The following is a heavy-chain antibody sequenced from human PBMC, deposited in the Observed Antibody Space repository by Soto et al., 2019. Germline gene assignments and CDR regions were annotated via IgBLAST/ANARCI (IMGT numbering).Heavy chain of an antibody. D-gene: IGHD3-3*01. Sequence: QVQLQQWGAGLLKPSETLSLTCAVYGGSFSGYYWSWIRQPPGKGLEWIGETNHSGSNNYNPSLKGRVTISVDPSKTHFSLKPSYGTGAVTAVYYCARQDEVVIIGWGWFDPRGQGTLVTVCS. V-gene: IGHV4-34*01. CDR2: TNHSGSN. CDR1: GGSFSGYY. CDR3: ARQDEVVIIGWGWFDP. J-gene: IGHJ5*02.